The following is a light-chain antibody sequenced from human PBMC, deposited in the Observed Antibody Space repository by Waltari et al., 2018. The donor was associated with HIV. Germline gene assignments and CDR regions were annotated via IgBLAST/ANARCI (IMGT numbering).Light chain of an antibody. CDR1: QSVSSD. J-gene: IGKJ1*01. V-gene: IGKV3-15*01. Sequence: EILMTQSPATLSVPPGERVTLSCRASQSVSSDLAWYRQKPGQAPRPLTYNASTRATGLPARFSGSGSGTEFTLTISSLQSEDFAFYYCQQYNNWPPWTFGQGTKVEIK. CDR3: QQYNNWPPWT. CDR2: NAS.